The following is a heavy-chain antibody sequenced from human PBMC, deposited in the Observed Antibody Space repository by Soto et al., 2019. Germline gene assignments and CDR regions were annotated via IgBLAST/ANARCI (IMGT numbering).Heavy chain of an antibody. Sequence: PSETLSLTCSVSGGSVSDKTYYWSWIRQPPGKRLEWIGYVYYSGTTNYNPSLKSRVTISVDLSKNQFSLRIKSVTAADTAVYYCARTANWNNSGDLRYWGPGTLVTVSS. CDR1: GGSVSDKTYY. CDR2: VYYSGTT. V-gene: IGHV4-61*01. D-gene: IGHD1-20*01. CDR3: ARTANWNNSGDLRY. J-gene: IGHJ4*02.